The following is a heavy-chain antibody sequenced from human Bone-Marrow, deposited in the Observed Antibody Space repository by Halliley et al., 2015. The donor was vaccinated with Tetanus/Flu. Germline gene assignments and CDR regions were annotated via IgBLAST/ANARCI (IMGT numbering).Heavy chain of an antibody. Sequence: TLSLTCTVSGGSVSSYYWAWIRQPPGKGLEWIAYMYYDRNTNYNPSLKSRATISVDTSKDHISLTLSSVTAADTAVYYCAGGSSLVLPAASFDIWGQGTMVTVSS. D-gene: IGHD2-2*01. CDR2: MYYDRNT. CDR1: GGSVSSYY. CDR3: AGGSSLVLPAASFDI. J-gene: IGHJ3*02. V-gene: IGHV4-59*02.